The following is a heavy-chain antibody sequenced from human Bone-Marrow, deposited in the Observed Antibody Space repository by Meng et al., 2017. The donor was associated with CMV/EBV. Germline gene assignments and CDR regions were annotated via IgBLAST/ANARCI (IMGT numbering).Heavy chain of an antibody. CDR2: ISAYNGDT. J-gene: IGHJ6*02. CDR1: GYTFNYFG. Sequence: ASVKVSCKASGYTFNYFGISWVRQAPGQGPEWLGWISAYNGDTNYAQKFQGRVTMTTDKSTSTAYMELSSLRSEDTAVYYCARALEWLLLEWNYYYYYGMDVWGQGTTVTVSS. D-gene: IGHD3-3*01. V-gene: IGHV1-18*01. CDR3: ARALEWLLLEWNYYYYYGMDV.